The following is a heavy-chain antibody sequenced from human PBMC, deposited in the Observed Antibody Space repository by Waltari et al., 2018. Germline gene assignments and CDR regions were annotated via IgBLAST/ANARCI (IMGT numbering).Heavy chain of an antibody. CDR3: ARDPQRGYSGYDLFPTSFDY. Sequence: QVQLVQSGAEVKKPGASVKVSCKASGYTFTSYYMHWVRQAPGQGLEWMGIINPSGGSTSTAQKFQGRVTMTRDTSTSTVYMELSSLRSEDTAVYYCARDPQRGYSGYDLFPTSFDYWGQGTLVTVSS. V-gene: IGHV1-46*01. J-gene: IGHJ4*02. CDR2: INPSGGST. CDR1: GYTFTSYY. D-gene: IGHD5-12*01.